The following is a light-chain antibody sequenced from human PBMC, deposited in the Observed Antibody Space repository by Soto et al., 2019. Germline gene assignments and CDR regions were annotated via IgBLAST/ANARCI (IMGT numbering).Light chain of an antibody. V-gene: IGLV2-14*01. CDR1: SSDVGGYNY. Sequence: QSVLTQPASVSGSPGQSITISCTGTSSDVGGYNYVSWYQQHPGKAPKLMIYDVSNRPSGVSNRFSGSKSGNTASVTISGLQAEDEADYYCSSYTSSSTPVVFGGGTKLTVL. CDR3: SSYTSSSTPVV. J-gene: IGLJ2*01. CDR2: DVS.